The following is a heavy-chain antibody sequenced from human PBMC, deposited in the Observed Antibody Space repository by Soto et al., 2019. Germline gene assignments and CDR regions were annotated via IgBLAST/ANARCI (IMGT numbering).Heavy chain of an antibody. D-gene: IGHD2-15*01. CDR3: AKDRRPDCSGGSCYPRYYYYYMDV. Sequence: GGSLRLSCAASGFTFSSYAMSWVRQAPGKRLEWVSAISGSGGSTYYADSVKGRFTISRDNSKNTLYLQMNSLRAEDTAVYYCAKDRRPDCSGGSCYPRYYYYYMDVWGKGTTVTVSS. CDR2: ISGSGGST. CDR1: GFTFSSYA. V-gene: IGHV3-23*01. J-gene: IGHJ6*03.